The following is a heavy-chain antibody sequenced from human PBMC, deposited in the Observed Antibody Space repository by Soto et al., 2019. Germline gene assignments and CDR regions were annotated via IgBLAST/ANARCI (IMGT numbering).Heavy chain of an antibody. Sequence: GASVKVSCKASGGTFSSYALSWVRQAPGQGLEWMGGIIPIFGTANYAQKFQGRVTMTTDTSTSTVYMELSSLRSEDTAVYYCARDPGAVAGSDAFDIWGQGTMVTVSS. V-gene: IGHV1-69*05. CDR3: ARDPGAVAGSDAFDI. CDR2: IIPIFGTA. J-gene: IGHJ3*02. CDR1: GGTFSSYA. D-gene: IGHD6-19*01.